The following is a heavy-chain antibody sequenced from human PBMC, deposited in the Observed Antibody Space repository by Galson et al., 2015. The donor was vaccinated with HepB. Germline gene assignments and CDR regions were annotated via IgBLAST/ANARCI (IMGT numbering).Heavy chain of an antibody. CDR3: ASFVGASPGYY. Sequence: SETLSLTCSVSGASTSSSSYYWNWVRQSPGKGLEWIGSVYYSGVTYYNPSLKSRVTMSLDTSKNQFSVKLSSVTATDTAVYYCASFVGASPGYYWGQGTLVTVSS. V-gene: IGHV4-39*01. CDR1: GASTSSSSYY. CDR2: VYYSGVT. J-gene: IGHJ4*02. D-gene: IGHD1-26*01.